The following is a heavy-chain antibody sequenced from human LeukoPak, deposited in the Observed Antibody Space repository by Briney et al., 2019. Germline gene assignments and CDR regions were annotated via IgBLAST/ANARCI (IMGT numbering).Heavy chain of an antibody. CDR3: AREDYGSGSYYNSNPDYYYYGMDV. J-gene: IGHJ6*02. D-gene: IGHD3-10*01. V-gene: IGHV1-18*01. CDR2: ISAYNGNT. Sequence: APVKVSCKASGYTFTSYGISWVRQAPERGLEWMGWISAYNGNTNYAQKLQGRVTMTTDTSTSTAYMELRSLRSDDTAVYYCAREDYGSGSYYNSNPDYYYYGMDVWGQGTTVTVSS. CDR1: GYTFTSYG.